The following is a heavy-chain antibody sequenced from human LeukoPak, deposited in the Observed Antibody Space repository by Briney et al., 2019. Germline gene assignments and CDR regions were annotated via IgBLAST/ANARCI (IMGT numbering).Heavy chain of an antibody. V-gene: IGHV3-43*02. D-gene: IGHD5-12*01. CDR1: GFTFDDYA. J-gene: IGHJ3*02. Sequence: GGSLRLPCAASGFTFDDYAMHWVRQAPGKGLEWVSLISGDGGSTYYADSVKGRFTISRDNSKNSLYLQMNSLRTEDTALYYCAKGSRRGSLLYAFDIWGQGTMVTVSS. CDR3: AKGSRRGSLLYAFDI. CDR2: ISGDGGST.